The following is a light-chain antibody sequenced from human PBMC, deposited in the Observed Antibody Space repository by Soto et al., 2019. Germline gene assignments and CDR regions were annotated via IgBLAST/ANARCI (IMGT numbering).Light chain of an antibody. CDR2: GAS. CDR3: QQYGSLSWT. CDR1: QNVDSNY. V-gene: IGKV3-20*01. Sequence: ETVLTQSPGTLSLSPGERATLSCRASQNVDSNYLAWYQQKPGQAPRIIIFGASGRATGIPDRFSGSGSGTDFTLTISRLEPEDFAMYYCQQYGSLSWTFGQGTKV. J-gene: IGKJ1*01.